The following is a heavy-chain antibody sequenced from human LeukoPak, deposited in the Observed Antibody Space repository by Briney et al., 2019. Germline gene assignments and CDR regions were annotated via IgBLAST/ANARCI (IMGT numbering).Heavy chain of an antibody. J-gene: IGHJ4*02. CDR3: AREGYDFWSGYSAVIDY. V-gene: IGHV1-18*01. CDR2: ISAYNGNT. D-gene: IGHD3-3*01. CDR1: GYTFTSYG. Sequence: GASVKVSCKASGYTFTSYGISWVRQAPGQGLEWMGWISAYNGNTNYAQKLQGRVTMTTDTSTSTAYMELRSLRSDDTAVYYCAREGYDFWSGYSAVIDYWGQGTLVTVSS.